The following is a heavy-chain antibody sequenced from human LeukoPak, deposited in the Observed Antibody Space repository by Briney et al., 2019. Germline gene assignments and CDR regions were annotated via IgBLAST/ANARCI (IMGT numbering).Heavy chain of an antibody. D-gene: IGHD3-10*01. CDR2: IKSTPDGGTT. J-gene: IGHJ4*02. CDR3: TTLYGSGSYY. Sequence: PGGSLRLSCAASGFTFSFSWMSWVRQAPGKGLEWVGQIKSTPDGGTTDYAAPVKGRFTISRDDSRNTLFLQMSSLKTEDTAVYFCTTLYGSGSYYWGQGTLVTVSS. V-gene: IGHV3-15*01. CDR1: GFTFSFSW.